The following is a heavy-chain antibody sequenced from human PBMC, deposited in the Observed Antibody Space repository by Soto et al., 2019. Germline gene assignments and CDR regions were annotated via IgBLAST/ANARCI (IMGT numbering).Heavy chain of an antibody. CDR2: ISAYNGNT. D-gene: IGHD2-2*01. Sequence: QVQLVQSGAEVKKPGASVKVSCKTSGYTFTSSGISWVRQAPGQGLEWMGWISAYNGNTDYAQKFQGRVIMTTDTSTSTAYMELRSLRSDDTAVYYCARVMTYCTSRSCHDSWGQGTLVAVSS. J-gene: IGHJ4*02. CDR3: ARVMTYCTSRSCHDS. CDR1: GYTFTSSG. V-gene: IGHV1-18*01.